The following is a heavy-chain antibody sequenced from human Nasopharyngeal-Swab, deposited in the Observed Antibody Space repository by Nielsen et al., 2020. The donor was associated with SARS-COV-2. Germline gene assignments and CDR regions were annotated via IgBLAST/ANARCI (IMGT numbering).Heavy chain of an antibody. J-gene: IGHJ6*02. CDR2: IYSGGST. Sequence: GGSLRLSCAASGFTVSSNYMSWVRQAPGKGLEWVSVIYSGGSTYYADSVKGRFTISRHNSKNTLYLQMNSLRAEDTAVYYCARDIGGYSYGYYYYGMDVWGQGTTVTVSS. V-gene: IGHV3-53*04. CDR1: GFTVSSNY. CDR3: ARDIGGYSYGYYYYGMDV. D-gene: IGHD5-18*01.